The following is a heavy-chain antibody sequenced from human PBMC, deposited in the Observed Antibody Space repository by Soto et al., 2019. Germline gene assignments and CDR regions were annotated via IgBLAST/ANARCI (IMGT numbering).Heavy chain of an antibody. Sequence: EVQLLESGGGLVQRGGSLRLSCAAPGFPFSSYVMSWVRQAPGKGLEGVSGITGGGSNTFYADSVKGRFTISRDNSKNTLFLQMNSLGAEDTAVYYCAKDSNKYSSSLRGRYFDYWGQGIGVTVSS. D-gene: IGHD4-4*01. CDR1: GFPFSSYV. V-gene: IGHV3-23*01. J-gene: IGHJ4*02. CDR3: AKDSNKYSSSLRGRYFDY. CDR2: ITGGGSNT.